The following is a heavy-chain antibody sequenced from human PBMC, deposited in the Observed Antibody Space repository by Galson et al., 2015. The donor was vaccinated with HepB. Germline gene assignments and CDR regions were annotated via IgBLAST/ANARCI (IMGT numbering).Heavy chain of an antibody. Sequence: CAISGDSVSSNSAAWNWVRQSPSRGLEWLGRTYYRSKWYTDYALSVKSRATIKPDPSKNQFSLQLTSVIPEDTAVYYCARVGFSLPDIYGMYVWGQGTTVTVSS. V-gene: IGHV6-1*01. CDR2: TYYRSKWYT. CDR3: ARVGFSLPDIYGMYV. CDR1: GDSVSSNSAA. D-gene: IGHD2-15*01. J-gene: IGHJ6*02.